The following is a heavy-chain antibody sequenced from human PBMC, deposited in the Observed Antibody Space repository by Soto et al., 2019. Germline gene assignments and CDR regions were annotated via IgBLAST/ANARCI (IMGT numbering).Heavy chain of an antibody. J-gene: IGHJ4*02. Sequence: QVQLVQSGAEVKKPGSSVKVSCKASGGTFSSYTISWVRQAPGQGLEWMGRIIPILGIANYAQKFQGRVTITADKSTSTAYMELSSLRSKDTAVYYCASDRVHYDFWSGYYDYWGQGTLVTVSS. D-gene: IGHD3-3*01. CDR3: ASDRVHYDFWSGYYDY. CDR2: IIPILGIA. V-gene: IGHV1-69*02. CDR1: GGTFSSYT.